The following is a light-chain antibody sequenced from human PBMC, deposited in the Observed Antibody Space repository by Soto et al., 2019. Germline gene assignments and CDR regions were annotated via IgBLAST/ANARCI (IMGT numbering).Light chain of an antibody. V-gene: IGLV2-14*01. J-gene: IGLJ1*01. CDR1: SSDVGAYNY. CDR2: DVT. Sequence: QSVLTQPASVSGSPGQSITIPCTGTSSDVGAYNYVSWYQQYPGKAPQLIIYDVTNRPSGVSSRFSGSKSGNTASLATSGLQAGDEADYYCSSYTTSTTYVFGTGTKLTVL. CDR3: SSYTTSTTYV.